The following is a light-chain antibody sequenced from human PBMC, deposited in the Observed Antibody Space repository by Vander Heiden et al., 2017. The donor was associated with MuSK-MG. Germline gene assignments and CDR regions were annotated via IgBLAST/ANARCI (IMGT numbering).Light chain of an antibody. Sequence: DIQMTQSPSTLCASVGDRVTITCRASQSISSWLGWYQQKSVKAPKLLIYKASSGESGVPSRFSGSRSGTEFTLTSSSLQPDDFATYYCGHDDSGLAFGEGTKVXIK. CDR3: GHDDSGLA. CDR1: QSISSW. J-gene: IGKJ2*01. CDR2: KAS. V-gene: IGKV1-5*03.